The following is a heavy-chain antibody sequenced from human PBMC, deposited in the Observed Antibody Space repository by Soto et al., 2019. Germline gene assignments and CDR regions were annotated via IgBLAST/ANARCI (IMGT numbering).Heavy chain of an antibody. V-gene: IGHV1-3*05. Sequence: QVQLVQSGAEEKKPGASVKVSCKASGYTFTSYAMHWVRQAPGQRLEWMGWINAGNGNTKYSQKFQGRVTIARDTSASTAYMELSSLRSEDTAVYYCARDRWYSSGLDPWGQGTLVTVSS. CDR1: GYTFTSYA. CDR2: INAGNGNT. J-gene: IGHJ5*02. D-gene: IGHD6-19*01. CDR3: ARDRWYSSGLDP.